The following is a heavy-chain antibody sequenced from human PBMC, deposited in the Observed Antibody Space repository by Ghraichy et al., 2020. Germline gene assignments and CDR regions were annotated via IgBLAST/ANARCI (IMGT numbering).Heavy chain of an antibody. V-gene: IGHV3-15*01. CDR1: GFTFSNAW. J-gene: IGHJ4*02. D-gene: IGHD6-13*01. CDR2: IKSKTDGGTT. CDR3: TTEGDRQQLVLDY. Sequence: GGSLRLSCAASGFTFSNAWMNWVRQAPGKGLEWVGRIKSKTDGGTTDCAAPVKGRFTISRDDSKNTLYLQMNSLKTEDTAVYYCTTEGDRQQLVLDYWGQGTLVTVSS.